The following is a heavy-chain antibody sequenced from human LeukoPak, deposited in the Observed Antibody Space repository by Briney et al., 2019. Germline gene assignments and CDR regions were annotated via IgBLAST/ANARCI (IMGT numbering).Heavy chain of an antibody. V-gene: IGHV3-23*01. J-gene: IGHJ4*02. CDR2: ISGSGGST. Sequence: GGSLRLSCAASGFTFSSYAMSWVRQAPGKGLEWVSAISGSGGSTYYADSVKGRFTISRDNAKNSLYLQMNSLRAEDTAVYYCARVTSLTRPFDYWGQGTLVTVSS. CDR3: ARVTSLTRPFDY. CDR1: GFTFSSYA. D-gene: IGHD2-2*01.